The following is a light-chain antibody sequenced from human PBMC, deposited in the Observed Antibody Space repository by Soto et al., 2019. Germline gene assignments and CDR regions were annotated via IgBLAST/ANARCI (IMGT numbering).Light chain of an antibody. Sequence: VLTQPPSASGTPGLRVTISCSGSNSNIGSNTVNWYHQLPGTAPKLLIYSNNQRPSGVPDRFSGSKSGTSASLVISGLQSDDEADYYCAAWDDSLSGVVFGGGTKLTVL. CDR2: SNN. CDR1: NSNIGSNT. J-gene: IGLJ2*01. V-gene: IGLV1-44*01. CDR3: AAWDDSLSGVV.